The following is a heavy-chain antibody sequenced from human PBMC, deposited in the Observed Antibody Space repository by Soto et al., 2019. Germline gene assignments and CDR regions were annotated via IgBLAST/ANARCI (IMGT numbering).Heavy chain of an antibody. CDR2: IYHSGST. CDR1: GGSIISSNW. Sequence: LSLTCAVSGGSIISSNWRNWVRQPPGKGLEWIGEIYHSGSTYYKPSLKSRVAMSVDTSKNQFSLKLTSATAADTAVYYCARRDWSGSTSHFYFDYWGQGVLVTVSS. J-gene: IGHJ4*02. D-gene: IGHD3-9*01. CDR3: ARRDWSGSTSHFYFDY. V-gene: IGHV4-4*02.